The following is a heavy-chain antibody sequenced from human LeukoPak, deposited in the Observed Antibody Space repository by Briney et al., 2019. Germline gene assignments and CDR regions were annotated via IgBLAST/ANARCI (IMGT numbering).Heavy chain of an antibody. CDR2: ILYSGTT. J-gene: IGHJ6*03. CDR1: GGSISGYY. Sequence: SETLSLTCTVSGGSISGYYWSWIRQPPGKGLEWIGYILYSGTTNYNPSLKSRVTISVDTSKNQFSLKLSSVTAADTAVYYCARGLSYDFWSGPYYYYYMDVWGKGTTVTVSS. CDR3: ARGLSYDFWSGPYYYYYMDV. D-gene: IGHD3-3*01. V-gene: IGHV4-59*08.